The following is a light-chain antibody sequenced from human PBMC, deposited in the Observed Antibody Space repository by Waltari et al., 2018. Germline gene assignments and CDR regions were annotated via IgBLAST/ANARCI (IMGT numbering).Light chain of an antibody. CDR3: QQRSNWPGT. CDR2: DIS. CDR1: QSFRTY. V-gene: IGKV3-11*01. J-gene: IGKJ1*01. Sequence: IVLTQSPATLSLSPGESATLPCRASQSFRTYLAWYQQRPGQPPRLLIYDISKRAAGIPARFSGSGSGTDFTLTISSLEPEDFAIYYCQQRSNWPGTFGQGTKVEIK.